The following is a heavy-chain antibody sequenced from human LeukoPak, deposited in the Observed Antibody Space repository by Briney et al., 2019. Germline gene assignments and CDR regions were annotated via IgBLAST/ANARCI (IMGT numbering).Heavy chain of an antibody. CDR3: ARMKYRSGYDEAFDI. D-gene: IGHD5-18*01. CDR2: IHYSGST. J-gene: IGHJ3*02. Sequence: SETLSLTCTVSGGSISSYYWSWIRQPPGKGLEWIGYIHYSGSTNYNPALKSRVAISVDTSKNQFSLKLSSVTAADTAIYYCARMKYRSGYDEAFDIWGQGTVVTVSS. CDR1: GGSISSYY. V-gene: IGHV4-59*01.